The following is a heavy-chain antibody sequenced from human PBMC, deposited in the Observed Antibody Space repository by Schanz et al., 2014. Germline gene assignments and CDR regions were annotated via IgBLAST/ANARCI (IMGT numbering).Heavy chain of an antibody. D-gene: IGHD3-10*01. CDR2: IGNGGVTI. Sequence: QVQLADSGGGLVKPGGSLRLSCTASGFPFSDYFMAWIRQPPGRGLEWVSYIGNGGVTIYYADSVKGRFTISRDNSKNTLYLQMNSLRAEDTAVYYCAKGRFGELSAFDIWGQGTMVTVSS. J-gene: IGHJ3*02. V-gene: IGHV3-11*01. CDR3: AKGRFGELSAFDI. CDR1: GFPFSDYF.